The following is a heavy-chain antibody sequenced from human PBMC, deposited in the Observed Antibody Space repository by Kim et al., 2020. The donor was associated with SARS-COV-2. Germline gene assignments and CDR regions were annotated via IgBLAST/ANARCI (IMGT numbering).Heavy chain of an antibody. CDR1: GYTFTSYA. J-gene: IGHJ2*01. CDR2: INTNTGNP. Sequence: ASVKVSCKASGYTFTSYAMNWVRQAPGQGLEWMGWINTNTGNPTYAQGFTGRFVFSLDTSVSTAYLQISSLKAEDTAVYYCARDSGLEMATASYWYFDLWGRGTLVTVSS. CDR3: ARDSGLEMATASYWYFDL. V-gene: IGHV7-4-1*02. D-gene: IGHD5-18*01.